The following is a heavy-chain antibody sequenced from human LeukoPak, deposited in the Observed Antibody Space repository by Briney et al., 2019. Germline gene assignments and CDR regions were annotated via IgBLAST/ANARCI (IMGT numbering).Heavy chain of an antibody. CDR1: GFTFSSYG. CDR2: IKSKSDGGTT. CDR3: TTAPRGYCSGGSCSYAFDI. J-gene: IGHJ3*02. V-gene: IGHV3-15*01. D-gene: IGHD2-15*01. Sequence: GGSLRLSCAASGFTFSSYGMYWVRQAPGKGLEWVGRIKSKSDGGTTDYAAPVKGRFTISRDDSKNTLYLQMNSLKTEDTAVYYCTTAPRGYCSGGSCSYAFDIWGQGTMVTVSS.